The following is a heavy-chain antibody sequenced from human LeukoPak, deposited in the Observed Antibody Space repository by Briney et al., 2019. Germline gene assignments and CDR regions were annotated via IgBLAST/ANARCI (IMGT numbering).Heavy chain of an antibody. D-gene: IGHD1-26*01. CDR3: AQDHGSRPSFFDY. Sequence: GGSLRLSCAVSGLTLSTYWMSWVRQAPGKGLEWVANIKQDGSETYYVDSVRGRFTISRDNAKNSLYLQMNSLRAEDTAVYYCAQDHGSRPSFFDYWGQGTQVTVSS. V-gene: IGHV3-7*02. J-gene: IGHJ4*02. CDR1: GLTLSTYW. CDR2: IKQDGSET.